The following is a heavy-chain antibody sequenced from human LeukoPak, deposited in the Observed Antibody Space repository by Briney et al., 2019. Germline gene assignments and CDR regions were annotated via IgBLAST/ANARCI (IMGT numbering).Heavy chain of an antibody. V-gene: IGHV3-48*04. J-gene: IGHJ4*02. CDR3: TRDPKNGYKPYFDY. Sequence: GGSLRLSCAASGFTFGGYSMNWVRQAPGKGLEWVAYIGSASSPIYYADSVKGRFTVSRDNAKKSLFLQMNGLRAEDSAIYYCTRDPKNGYKPYFDYWGQGTLVTVSS. CDR2: IGSASSPI. D-gene: IGHD5-24*01. CDR1: GFTFGGYS.